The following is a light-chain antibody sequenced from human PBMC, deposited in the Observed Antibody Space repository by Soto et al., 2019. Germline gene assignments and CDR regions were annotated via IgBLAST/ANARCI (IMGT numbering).Light chain of an antibody. Sequence: IQMTQATSSLSASVVDRVTITCRASQSISSNLNWYQQKPGKAPKLLIYAASNLQSGVPSTFSGSGSGTDFTLTISSLQPEDFATYYCQQSHSIPWTFGQGTKVDIK. J-gene: IGKJ1*01. CDR2: AAS. CDR1: QSISSN. V-gene: IGKV1-39*01. CDR3: QQSHSIPWT.